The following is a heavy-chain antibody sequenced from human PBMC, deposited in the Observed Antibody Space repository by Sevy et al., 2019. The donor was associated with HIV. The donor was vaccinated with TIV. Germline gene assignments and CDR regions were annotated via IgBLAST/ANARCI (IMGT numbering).Heavy chain of an antibody. Sequence: GGSLRLSCAASGFTFSSYAMHWVRQAPGKGLEWVAVISYDGSNKYYADSVKGRFTIPRDNSKNTLYLQMNSLRAEDTAVYYCARDDTLGYCSSTSCPIVYGMDVWGQGTTVTVSS. CDR2: ISYDGSNK. J-gene: IGHJ6*02. CDR1: GFTFSSYA. D-gene: IGHD2-2*01. V-gene: IGHV3-30-3*01. CDR3: ARDDTLGYCSSTSCPIVYGMDV.